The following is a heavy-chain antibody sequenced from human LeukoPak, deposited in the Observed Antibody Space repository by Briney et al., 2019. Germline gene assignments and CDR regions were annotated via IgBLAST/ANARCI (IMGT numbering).Heavy chain of an antibody. J-gene: IGHJ5*02. Sequence: ASVKVSCKASGYSFTSYEINWVRQAPGQGLEWMGWMNPNSGNTGYAQKFQGRVTMTRNTSISTAYMELSSLRSEDTAVYYCARGAYLSSGWRNWFDPWGQGTLVTVSS. D-gene: IGHD6-19*01. V-gene: IGHV1-8*02. CDR2: MNPNSGNT. CDR3: ARGAYLSSGWRNWFDP. CDR1: GYSFTSYE.